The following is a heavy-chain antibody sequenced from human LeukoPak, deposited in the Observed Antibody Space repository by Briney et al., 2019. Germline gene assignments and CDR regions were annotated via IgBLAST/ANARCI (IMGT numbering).Heavy chain of an antibody. V-gene: IGHV3-7*04. CDR3: ARDMRGDGFDI. CDR2: IRQDGSEK. Sequence: GGSLRLSCAASGFTFSSFWMTWVRQAPGKGLEWVANIRQDGSEKYYVDSVEGRFAISRDNAKKPLFLQMNSLRVEDTAVYYCARDMRGDGFDIWGQGTMVTVSS. J-gene: IGHJ3*02. CDR1: GFTFSSFW. D-gene: IGHD2-2*01.